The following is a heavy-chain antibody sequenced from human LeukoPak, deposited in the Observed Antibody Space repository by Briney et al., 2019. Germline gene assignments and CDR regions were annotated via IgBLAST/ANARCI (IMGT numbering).Heavy chain of an antibody. CDR3: AREPYDILTGYHD. J-gene: IGHJ4*02. D-gene: IGHD3-9*01. Sequence: ASVKVSSKASGYTFTGYYMHWVRQAPGQGLEWMGWINPNSGGTNYAQKFQGRVTMTRDTSISTAYMELSRLRSEDTAVYYCAREPYDILTGYHDWGQGTLVTVSS. V-gene: IGHV1-2*02. CDR2: INPNSGGT. CDR1: GYTFTGYY.